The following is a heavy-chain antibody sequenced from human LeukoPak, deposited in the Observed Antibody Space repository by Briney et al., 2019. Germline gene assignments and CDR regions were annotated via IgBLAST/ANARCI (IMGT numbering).Heavy chain of an antibody. J-gene: IGHJ5*02. Sequence: GASLQISCEGSGSIFTSYWIGRVRQLPGKGLEWIGILYPVDSAPRFRPSCQGPVTISPDHPITTAYLQWSSLKASDTAMYYCARRGRGLPDSNWFDPWGQGTLVTVSS. V-gene: IGHV5-51*01. CDR2: LYPVDSAP. D-gene: IGHD1-14*01. CDR1: GSIFTSYW. CDR3: ARRGRGLPDSNWFDP.